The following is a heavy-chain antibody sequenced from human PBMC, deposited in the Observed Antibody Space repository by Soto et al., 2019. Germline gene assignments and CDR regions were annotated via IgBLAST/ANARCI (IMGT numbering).Heavy chain of an antibody. D-gene: IGHD3-16*02. CDR2: IYYSGST. V-gene: IGHV4-39*01. CDR3: MREPYDYIWGSYRYIDY. Sequence: SETLSLTCTVSGGSISSSSYYWGWIRQPPGKGLEWIGSIYYSGSTYYNPSLKSRVTISVDTSKNQFSLKLSSVTAADTAVYYCMREPYDYIWGSYRYIDYWGQGTLVTVSS. CDR1: GGSISSSSYY. J-gene: IGHJ4*02.